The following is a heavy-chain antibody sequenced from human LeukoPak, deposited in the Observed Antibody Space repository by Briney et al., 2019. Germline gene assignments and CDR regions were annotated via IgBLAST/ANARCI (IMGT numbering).Heavy chain of an antibody. CDR1: GYTFTSYG. Sequence: ASVKVSCKASGYTFTSYGISWVRQAPGQGLEWMGWISAYNGNTNYAQKLQGRVTMTTDTSTSTAYMELRSLRSDDTAVYYCARARYCSSTSCYQDAFDIWGQGTMVTVSS. J-gene: IGHJ3*02. V-gene: IGHV1-18*01. CDR2: ISAYNGNT. CDR3: ARARYCSSTSCYQDAFDI. D-gene: IGHD2-2*01.